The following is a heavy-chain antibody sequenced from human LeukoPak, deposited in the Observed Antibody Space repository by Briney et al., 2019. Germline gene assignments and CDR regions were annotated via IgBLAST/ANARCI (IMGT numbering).Heavy chain of an antibody. V-gene: IGHV1-2*02. D-gene: IGHD3-10*01. CDR2: INPNSGGT. CDR3: ARDERRRSGSYYNNYFDY. CDR1: GYTFTGYY. Sequence: ASVKVSCKASGYTFTGYYMHWVRQAPGQGLEGMGWINPNSGGTNYAQKFQGRVTMTRDTSISTAYMELSRLRSDDTAVYYCARDERRRSGSYYNNYFDYWGQGTLVTVSS. J-gene: IGHJ4*02.